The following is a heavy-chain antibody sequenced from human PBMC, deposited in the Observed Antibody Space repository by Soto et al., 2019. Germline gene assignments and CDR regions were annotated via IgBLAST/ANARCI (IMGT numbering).Heavy chain of an antibody. CDR2: IYYSGST. CDR3: ARGGLELPGAALDY. D-gene: IGHD1-7*01. Sequence: QVQLQESGPGLVKPSQTLSLTCTVSGGSISSGGYYWSWIRQHPGKGLEWIGYIYYSGSTYYNPSLKSRVTISVDTSKNQFSLKLSSVTAADTAVYYCARGGLELPGAALDYWGQGTLVTVSS. CDR1: GGSISSGGYY. J-gene: IGHJ4*02. V-gene: IGHV4-31*03.